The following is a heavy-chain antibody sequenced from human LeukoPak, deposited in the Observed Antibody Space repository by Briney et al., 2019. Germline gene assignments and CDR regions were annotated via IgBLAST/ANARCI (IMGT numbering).Heavy chain of an antibody. CDR3: ARDQTRIRFLEWLSEGVFDY. J-gene: IGHJ4*02. V-gene: IGHV3-21*01. CDR2: ISSSSYI. Sequence: PGGSLRLSCAASGFTFSSYSMNWVRQAPGKGLEWVSSISSSSYIYYADSVKGRFTISRDNAKNSLYLQMNSLRAEDTAVYYCARDQTRIRFLEWLSEGVFDYWGQGTLVTVSS. D-gene: IGHD3-3*01. CDR1: GFTFSSYS.